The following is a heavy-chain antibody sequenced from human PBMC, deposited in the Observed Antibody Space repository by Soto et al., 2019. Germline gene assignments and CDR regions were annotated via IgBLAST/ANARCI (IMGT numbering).Heavy chain of an antibody. D-gene: IGHD3-3*01. CDR1: GFTVSSYA. Sequence: GGSLRLSCAASGFTVSSYAMSWARQAPGKGLEWVSAISGSGGSTYYADSVKGRFTISRDNSKNTLYLQMNSLRAEDTAVYYCARFLRFSDYYYGMDVWGQGTTVTVSS. V-gene: IGHV3-23*01. CDR2: ISGSGGST. CDR3: ARFLRFSDYYYGMDV. J-gene: IGHJ6*02.